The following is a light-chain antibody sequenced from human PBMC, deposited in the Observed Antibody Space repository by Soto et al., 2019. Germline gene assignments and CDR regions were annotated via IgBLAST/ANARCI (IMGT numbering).Light chain of an antibody. V-gene: IGLV1-51*02. CDR2: ENN. J-gene: IGLJ1*01. CDR1: SSNIGNNY. CDR3: GTWDSSLYV. Sequence: QSVLTHPPSVSAAPGQKVTISCSGSSSNIGNNYVSWYQQLPGTAPKLLIYENNKRPSGIPDRFSGSKSGTSATLGITGLQTGDEADYYCGTWDSSLYVFGTGTKLTVL.